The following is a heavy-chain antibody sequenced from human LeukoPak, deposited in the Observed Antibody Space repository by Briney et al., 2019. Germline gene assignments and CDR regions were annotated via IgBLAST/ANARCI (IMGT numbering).Heavy chain of an antibody. V-gene: IGHV4-39*01. CDR2: IYYSGST. Sequence: SETLSLTCTVSGGSISSSSYYWGWIRQPPGKGLGWIGSIYYSGSTYYNPSLKSRVTISVDTSKNQFPLKLSSVTAADTAVYYCASYYYDSSAYYGPFDYWGQGTLVTVSS. J-gene: IGHJ4*02. CDR3: ASYYYDSSAYYGPFDY. D-gene: IGHD3-22*01. CDR1: GGSISSSSYY.